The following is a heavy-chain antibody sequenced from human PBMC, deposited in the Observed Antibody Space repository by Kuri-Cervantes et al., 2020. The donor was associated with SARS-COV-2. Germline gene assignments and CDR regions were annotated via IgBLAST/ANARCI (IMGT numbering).Heavy chain of an antibody. Sequence: ASVKVSCKASGNTFTSFGISWVRQAPGQGLEWMGWISAYNAYTDYAQKFKGRVTMTTDTTTSTAYMELRRLTSDDTAIYYCAGSVTGDLGDYWGQGTLVPVSS. CDR2: ISAYNAYT. J-gene: IGHJ4*02. CDR3: AGSVTGDLGDY. V-gene: IGHV1-18*01. D-gene: IGHD7-27*01. CDR1: GNTFTSFG.